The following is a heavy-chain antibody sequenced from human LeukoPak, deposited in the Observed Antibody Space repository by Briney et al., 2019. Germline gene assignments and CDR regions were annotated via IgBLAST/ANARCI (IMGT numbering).Heavy chain of an antibody. CDR2: IKSDGTT. CDR1: GLTFSSAW. D-gene: IGHD3-10*01. V-gene: IGHV3-74*01. Sequence: GGSLRLSCAASGLTFSSAWMHWVRQTPGKGLVWASRIKSDGTTTYGDSVRGRFTISRDNAKNTLYLQMNNLRAEDTGVYYCTRDGSYKLDYWGQGILVTVSS. J-gene: IGHJ4*02. CDR3: TRDGSYKLDY.